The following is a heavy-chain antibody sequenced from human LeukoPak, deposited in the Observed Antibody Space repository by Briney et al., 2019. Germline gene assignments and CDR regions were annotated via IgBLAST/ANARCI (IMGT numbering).Heavy chain of an antibody. CDR1: GFTFSSYA. CDR3: ARDLVYGGNSRYFDL. Sequence: GGSLRPSCAASGFTFSSYAMHWVRQAPGKGLEWVALISYDRSNKYYADSVKGRFTISRDNSKNTLYLQMNSLRAEDTAVYYCARDLVYGGNSRYFDLWGRGTLVTVSS. D-gene: IGHD4-23*01. CDR2: ISYDRSNK. V-gene: IGHV3-30-3*01. J-gene: IGHJ2*01.